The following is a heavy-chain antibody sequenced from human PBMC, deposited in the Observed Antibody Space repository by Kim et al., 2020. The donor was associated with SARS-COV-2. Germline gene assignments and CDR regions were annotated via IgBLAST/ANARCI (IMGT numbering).Heavy chain of an antibody. CDR3: ATAVGQYGDYEYFLDD. J-gene: IGHJ4*02. V-gene: IGHV4-39*01. CDR1: GGSFISSSYY. Sequence: SETLSLTCIVSGGSFISSSYYWGWIRQPPGKGLEWIGSMYNSGSTYYNPSLKSRVSISEDTSKNQFSLKLSSVIAADTAVYYCATAVGQYGDYEYFLDDWGQGTLVTVSS. D-gene: IGHD2-21*02. CDR2: MYNSGST.